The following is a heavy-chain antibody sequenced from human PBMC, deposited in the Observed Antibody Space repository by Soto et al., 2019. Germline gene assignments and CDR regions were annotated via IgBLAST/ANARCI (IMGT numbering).Heavy chain of an antibody. CDR2: IYYSGST. V-gene: IGHV4-30-4*01. J-gene: IGHJ4*02. CDR1: GGSISSGDYY. D-gene: IGHD1-1*01. Sequence: SETLSLTCTVSGGSISSGDYYWSWIRQPPGKGLEWIGYIYYSGSTYYNPSLKSRVTISVDTSKNQFSLKLSSVTAADTAVYYCARDTGYLYYFDYWGQCTMVTVSS. CDR3: ARDTGYLYYFDY.